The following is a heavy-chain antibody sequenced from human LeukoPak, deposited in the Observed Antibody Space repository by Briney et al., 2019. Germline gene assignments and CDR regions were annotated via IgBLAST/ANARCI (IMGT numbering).Heavy chain of an antibody. CDR2: IYYSGST. J-gene: IGHJ6*02. V-gene: IGHV4-39*01. CDR3: ASGAKYYDILTGYYLPYYYGMDV. D-gene: IGHD3-9*01. CDR1: GGSISSSSYY. Sequence: SETLSLTCTASGGSISSSSYYWGWIRQPPGKGLEWIGSIYYSGSTYYNPSLKSRVTISVDTSKNQFSLKLSSVTAADTAVYYCASGAKYYDILTGYYLPYYYGMDVWAKGPRSPSP.